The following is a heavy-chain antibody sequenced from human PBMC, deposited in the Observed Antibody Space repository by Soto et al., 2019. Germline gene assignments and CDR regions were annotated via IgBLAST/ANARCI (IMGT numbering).Heavy chain of an antibody. V-gene: IGHV1-18*01. CDR2: ISAYNGNT. Sequence: GASVKVSCKASGYTFTRYGISWVRHAPGQGLEWMGWISAYNGNTNDAQKLQGRVTMTIDTSTSTAYMELRSLRSADTAVYYCACKRDGYNLASWGQGTQVTVS. CDR3: ACKRDGYNLAS. D-gene: IGHD5-12*01. J-gene: IGHJ5*02. CDR1: GYTFTRYG.